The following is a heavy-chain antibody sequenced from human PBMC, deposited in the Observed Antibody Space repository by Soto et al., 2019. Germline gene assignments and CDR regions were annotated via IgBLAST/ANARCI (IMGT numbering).Heavy chain of an antibody. CDR2: IYYSGST. CDR3: ARGVRTGLEVYMDV. J-gene: IGHJ6*03. D-gene: IGHD1-1*01. CDR1: GGSISSYY. V-gene: IGHV4-59*01. Sequence: QVQLQESGPGLVKPSETLSLTCTVSGGSISSYYWSWIRQPPGKGLEWIGYIYYSGSTNYNPSLKSRVTISVDTSKNQFSLKLSSVTAADTAVYYCARGVRTGLEVYMDVWGKGTTVTVSS.